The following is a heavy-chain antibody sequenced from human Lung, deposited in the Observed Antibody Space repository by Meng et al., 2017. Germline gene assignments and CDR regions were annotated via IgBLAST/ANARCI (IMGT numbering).Heavy chain of an antibody. CDR1: GYTFTSYG. D-gene: IGHD6-19*01. CDR3: ARDIGQWLVQRDLDY. CDR2: ISAYNGNT. Sequence: HVQLLQSGAEVKKPGASVKVSCTASGYTFTSYGISWVRQAPGQGLEWMGWISAYNGNTNYAQKLQGRVTMTTDTSTSTAYMELRSLRSDDTAVYYCARDIGQWLVQRDLDYWGQGTLVTVSS. V-gene: IGHV1-18*01. J-gene: IGHJ4*02.